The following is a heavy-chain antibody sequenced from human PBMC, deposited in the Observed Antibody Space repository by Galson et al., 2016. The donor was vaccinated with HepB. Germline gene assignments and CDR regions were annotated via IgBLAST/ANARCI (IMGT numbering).Heavy chain of an antibody. CDR1: GITFSYYY. J-gene: IGHJ5*02. Sequence: SLRLSCAASGITFSYYYMSWIRQAPGKGLEWVSYISSSGSTIYYADSVKGRFTISRDNAKNSLYLQMNSLRAEDTAVYYCARVVPLYSGGWYVRGDGWFDPWGQGTLVTVSS. CDR2: ISSSGSTI. CDR3: ARVVPLYSGGWYVRGDGWFDP. D-gene: IGHD6-19*01. V-gene: IGHV3-11*01.